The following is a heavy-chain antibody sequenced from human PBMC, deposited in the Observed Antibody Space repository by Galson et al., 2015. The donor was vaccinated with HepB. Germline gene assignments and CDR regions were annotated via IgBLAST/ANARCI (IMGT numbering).Heavy chain of an antibody. V-gene: IGHV2-5*01. Sequence: PALVKPTQTLTLTCTFSGFSLSASGVGVGRIRQPPGKALEWLALIYWNDDKRYSPSLKSRLTITKDTSKNQVVLTMTNMDPVDTATYYCAHSRAQQRLGCSSTSCLDVFDTWGQGTMVTVSS. CDR2: IYWNDDK. D-gene: IGHD2-2*01. CDR3: AHSRAQQRLGCSSTSCLDVFDT. J-gene: IGHJ3*02. CDR1: GFSLSASGVG.